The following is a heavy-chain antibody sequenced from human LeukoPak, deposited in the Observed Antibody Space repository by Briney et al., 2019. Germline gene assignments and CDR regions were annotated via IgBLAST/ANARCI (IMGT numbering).Heavy chain of an antibody. J-gene: IGHJ5*02. CDR3: ARGTYYYGSGSPNWLDP. CDR1: GYTFTSYY. V-gene: IGHV1-46*01. D-gene: IGHD3-10*01. CDR2: INPSGGST. Sequence: ASVKVSCKASGYTFTSYYMHWVRQAPGQGLEWMGIINPSGGSTSYAQKFQGRVTMTRDTSTSTVYMELSSLRSEDTAVYYCARGTYYYGSGSPNWLDPWGQGTLVTVSS.